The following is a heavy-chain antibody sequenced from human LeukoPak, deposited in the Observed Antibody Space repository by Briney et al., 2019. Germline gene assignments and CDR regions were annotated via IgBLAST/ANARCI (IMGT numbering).Heavy chain of an antibody. D-gene: IGHD6-13*01. CDR3: ARGHSSSWMSEIDY. Sequence: GGSLRLSCAASGFTFSTYSMNWVRQAPGKGLEWVSSITRSSYIYYADLVKGRFTISRDNAKNSLSLQMNSLRAEDTAVYYCARGHSSSWMSEIDYWGQGTLVTVSS. V-gene: IGHV3-21*01. CDR2: ITRSSYI. J-gene: IGHJ4*02. CDR1: GFTFSTYS.